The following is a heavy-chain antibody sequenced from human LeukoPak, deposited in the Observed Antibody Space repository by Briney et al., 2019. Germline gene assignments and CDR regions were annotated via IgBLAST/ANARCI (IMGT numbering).Heavy chain of an antibody. CDR3: AKDVCGTTSCYGDFYSYGMDV. D-gene: IGHD2-2*01. J-gene: IGHJ6*02. CDR2: ISGSGDDT. Sequence: QTGGSLRLSCAASGFTFSSYAMSWVRQAPGKGLEWVSAISGSGDDTYYADSVKGRFTISRDNSKKTLHLQMNSLRAEDTALYYCAKDVCGTTSCYGDFYSYGMDVWGQGTAVTVSS. CDR1: GFTFSSYA. V-gene: IGHV3-23*01.